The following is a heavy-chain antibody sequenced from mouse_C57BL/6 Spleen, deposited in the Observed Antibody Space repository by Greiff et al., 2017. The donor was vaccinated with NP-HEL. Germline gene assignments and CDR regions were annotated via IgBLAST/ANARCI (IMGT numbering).Heavy chain of an antibody. CDR1: GYTFTSYG. CDR2: IYPRSGNT. Sequence: QVHVKQSGAELARPGASVKLSCKASGYTFTSYGISWVKQRTGQGLEWIGEIYPRSGNTYYNEKFKGKATLTADKSSSTAYMELRSLTSEDSAVYFCARKAVVATDAMDDWGQGTSVTVSS. V-gene: IGHV1-81*01. CDR3: ARKAVVATDAMDD. D-gene: IGHD1-1*01. J-gene: IGHJ4*01.